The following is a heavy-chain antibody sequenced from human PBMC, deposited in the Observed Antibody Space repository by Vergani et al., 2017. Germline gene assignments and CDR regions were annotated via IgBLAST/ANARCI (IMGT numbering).Heavy chain of an antibody. J-gene: IGHJ4*02. CDR2: IYSGGST. CDR1: GFTVSSNY. Sequence: EVQLVESGGGLIQPGGSLRLSCAASGFTVSSNYMSWVRQAPGKGLEWVSVIYSGGSTYYADSVKGRFTISRDNSKNTLSRQMNSLRAEDTAVYYCAGGEKGRGGHLDGWSQGTLVTVSS. D-gene: IGHD1-1*01. V-gene: IGHV3-53*01. CDR3: AGGEKGRGGHLDG.